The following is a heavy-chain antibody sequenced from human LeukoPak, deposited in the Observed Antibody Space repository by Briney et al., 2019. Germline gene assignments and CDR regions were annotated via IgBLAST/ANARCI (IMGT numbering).Heavy chain of an antibody. CDR3: AREYSYGYFDY. CDR1: GYTFTDYY. V-gene: IGHV1-2*02. Sequence: ASVPVSCKASGYTFTDYYMHWVRQAPGQGLEWMGWINPNSGGTNYAQKFQGRVNMTRDTSISTAYMELSRLRSDDTAVYYCAREYSYGYFDYWGQGTLVTVSS. D-gene: IGHD5-18*01. J-gene: IGHJ4*02. CDR2: INPNSGGT.